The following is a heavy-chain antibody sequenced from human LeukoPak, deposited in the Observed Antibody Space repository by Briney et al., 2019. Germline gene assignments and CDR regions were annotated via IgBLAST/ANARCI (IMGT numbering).Heavy chain of an antibody. D-gene: IGHD5-18*01. CDR1: GFTFSRYW. CDR3: ARAGIRRRIQGYMDV. J-gene: IGHJ6*03. V-gene: IGHV3-21*01. Sequence: PGGSLRLSCVASGFTFSRYWMSWVRQAPGKGLEWVSSISSSSSYIYYADSVKGRFTISRDNAKNSLYLQMNSLRAEDTAVYYCARAGIRRRIQGYMDVWGEGTTVTVSS. CDR2: ISSSSSYI.